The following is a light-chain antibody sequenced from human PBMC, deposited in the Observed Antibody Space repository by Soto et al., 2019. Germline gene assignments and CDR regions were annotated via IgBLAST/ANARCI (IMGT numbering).Light chain of an antibody. CDR2: GTS. Sequence: IVLTQSPGTLSLSPGDRAPLSCRASQSFSSHFLAWYQQKPGQAPRLLIHGTSSRATGIPDRFSGSGSGTDFTLTISRLEPEDFAVYSCHQYGRSPRTFGQGTRLENK. J-gene: IGKJ5*01. V-gene: IGKV3-20*01. CDR3: HQYGRSPRT. CDR1: QSFSSHF.